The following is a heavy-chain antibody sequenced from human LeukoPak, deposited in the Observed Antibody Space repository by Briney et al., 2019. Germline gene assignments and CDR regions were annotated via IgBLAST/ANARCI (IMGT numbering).Heavy chain of an antibody. V-gene: IGHV1-8*02. CDR1: GYTFTSYA. J-gene: IGHJ4*02. Sequence: ASVKVSCKASGYTFTSYAMHWVRQAPGQRLEWMGWMNPNSGNTGYAQKFQGRVTMTRDTSISTAYMELTWLTSDDTAVYYCARVKPIAAAGPNYYFDYWGQGTLVTVSS. CDR3: ARVKPIAAAGPNYYFDY. D-gene: IGHD6-13*01. CDR2: MNPNSGNT.